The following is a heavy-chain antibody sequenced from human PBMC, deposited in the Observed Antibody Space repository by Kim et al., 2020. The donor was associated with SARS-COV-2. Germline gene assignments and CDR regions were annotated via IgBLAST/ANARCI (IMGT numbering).Heavy chain of an antibody. CDR2: FDPEDGET. J-gene: IGHJ4*02. CDR1: GYTLTELS. Sequence: ASVKVSCKVSGYTLTELSMHWVRQAPGKGLEWMGGFDPEDGETIYAQKFQGRVTMTEDTSTDTAYMELSSLRSEDTAVYYCATIKRWYYYDSSGYAKWGQGTLVTVSS. V-gene: IGHV1-24*01. CDR3: ATIKRWYYYDSSGYAK. D-gene: IGHD3-22*01.